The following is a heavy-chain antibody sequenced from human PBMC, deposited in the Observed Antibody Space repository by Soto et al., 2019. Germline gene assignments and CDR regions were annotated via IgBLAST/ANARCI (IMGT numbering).Heavy chain of an antibody. CDR3: ATMGTPATGLYYFDY. J-gene: IGHJ4*02. Sequence: QVQLQESGPGLVKPSQTLSLTCTVSGGSISSGNYYWSWIRQPPGKGLEWIGFISYSGSTYYNLSLTSRVTISVDTSKNQFSLNLSFVTAADTAVYYCATMGTPATGLYYFDYWGQGTLVTVSS. CDR2: ISYSGST. CDR1: GGSISSGNYY. D-gene: IGHD2-15*01. V-gene: IGHV4-30-4*01.